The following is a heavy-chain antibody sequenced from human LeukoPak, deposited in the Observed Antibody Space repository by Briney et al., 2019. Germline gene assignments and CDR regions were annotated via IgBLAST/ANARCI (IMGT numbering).Heavy chain of an antibody. Sequence: SETLSLTCAVYGGSFSGYYWSWIRQPPGKGLEWIGEINHSGSTNYNPSLKSRVTISVDTSKNLFSLKLSSVTAADTAVYYCARGRKAARNNWFDPWGQGTLVTVSS. V-gene: IGHV4-34*01. CDR2: INHSGST. CDR1: GGSFSGYY. J-gene: IGHJ5*02. CDR3: ARGRKAARNNWFDP. D-gene: IGHD6-6*01.